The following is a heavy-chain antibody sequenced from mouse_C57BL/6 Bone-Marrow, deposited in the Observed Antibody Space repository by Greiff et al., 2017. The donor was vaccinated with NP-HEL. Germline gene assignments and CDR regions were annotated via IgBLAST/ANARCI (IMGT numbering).Heavy chain of an antibody. CDR3: AAGRNYIDY. CDR2: IYPGGGYT. J-gene: IGHJ2*01. CDR1: GYTFTNYW. Sequence: VQLQESGAELVRPGTSVKMSCKASGYTFTNYWIGWAKQRPGHGLEWIGDIYPGGGYTNYNEKFKGKATLTADKSSSTAYMQFSSLTSEDSASYYCAAGRNYIDYWGQGTTLTVSS. V-gene: IGHV1-63*01. D-gene: IGHD3-2*02.